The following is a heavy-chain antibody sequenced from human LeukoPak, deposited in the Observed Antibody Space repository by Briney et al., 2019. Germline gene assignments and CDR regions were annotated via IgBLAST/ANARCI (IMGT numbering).Heavy chain of an antibody. J-gene: IGHJ3*02. CDR1: GFTFSSYE. CDR3: ARDRGSGWDDAFDI. Sequence: PGGSLRLSCAASGFTFSSYEMNWVPQAPREGLEWGSYISSSGSTIYYADSVKGRDTISRDNAKNSLYLQMNSLRAEDTAVYYCARDRGSGWDDAFDIWGQGTMVTVSS. V-gene: IGHV3-48*03. D-gene: IGHD6-19*01. CDR2: ISSSGSTI.